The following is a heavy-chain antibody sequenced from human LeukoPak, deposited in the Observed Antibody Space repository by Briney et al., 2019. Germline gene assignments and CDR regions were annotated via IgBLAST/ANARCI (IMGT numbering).Heavy chain of an antibody. Sequence: PGRSLRLSCAAPGFTFSSYGMHWVRQAPGKGLEWVAVIWYDGSNKYYADSVKGRFTISRDNSKNTLYLQMNSLRAEDTAVYYCARGWIQLWLYPYYFDYWGQGTLVTVSS. J-gene: IGHJ4*02. CDR2: IWYDGSNK. CDR1: GFTFSSYG. D-gene: IGHD5-18*01. V-gene: IGHV3-33*01. CDR3: ARGWIQLWLYPYYFDY.